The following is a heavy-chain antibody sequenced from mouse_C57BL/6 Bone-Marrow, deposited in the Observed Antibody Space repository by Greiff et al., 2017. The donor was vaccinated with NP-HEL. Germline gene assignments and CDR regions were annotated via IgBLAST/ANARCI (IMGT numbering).Heavy chain of an antibody. CDR3: ARHYGNPFDY. D-gene: IGHD2-1*01. CDR2: IDPSDSET. Sequence: QVQLQQPGAELVRPGSSVKLSCKASGYTFTSYWMHWVKQRPIQGLEWIGNIDPSDSETNYNQKFKDKATLTVDKSSSTAYMQLSSLTSEDSAVYYCARHYGNPFDYWGKGTTLTVSS. CDR1: GYTFTSYW. V-gene: IGHV1-52*01. J-gene: IGHJ2*01.